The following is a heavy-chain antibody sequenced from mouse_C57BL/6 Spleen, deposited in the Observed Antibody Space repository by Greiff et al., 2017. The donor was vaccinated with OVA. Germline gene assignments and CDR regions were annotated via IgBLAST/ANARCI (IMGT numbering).Heavy chain of an antibody. D-gene: IGHD1-1*01. CDR3: ARASHYYGSRARWYFDV. V-gene: IGHV1-64*01. CDR1: GYTFTSYW. Sequence: QVQLQQPGAELVKPGASVKLSCKASGYTFTSYWMHWVKQRPGHGLEWIGVIHPHSGSTNYNEKFKSKATLTVDKSSSTAYMQLSSLTSEDSAVDDCARASHYYGSRARWYFDVWGTGTTVTVSS. J-gene: IGHJ1*03. CDR2: IHPHSGST.